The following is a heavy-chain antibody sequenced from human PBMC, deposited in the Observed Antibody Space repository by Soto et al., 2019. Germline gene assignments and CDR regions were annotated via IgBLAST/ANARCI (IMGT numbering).Heavy chain of an antibody. Sequence: AGSLTLSCAASGVIFSTYHLHWVRQATGKGLEWVSAIVSAVGTYYARSVKGRFTISRDNGKNSSFLQKNSLRAGDTAVYYCARRFCSGGSCPGIGFDYWGRGTLVTVSS. CDR3: ARRFCSGGSCPGIGFDY. V-gene: IGHV3-13*01. D-gene: IGHD2-15*01. J-gene: IGHJ4*02. CDR2: IVSAVGT. CDR1: GVIFSTYH.